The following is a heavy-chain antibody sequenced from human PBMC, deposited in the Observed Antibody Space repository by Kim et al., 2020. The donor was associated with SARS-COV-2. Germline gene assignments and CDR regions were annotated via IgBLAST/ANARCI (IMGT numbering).Heavy chain of an antibody. J-gene: IGHJ4*02. CDR3: ARRGYNYGFGYFDS. CDR2: VYYTGST. CDR1: GDSISSPSYC. V-gene: IGHV4-39*01. D-gene: IGHD5-18*01. Sequence: SETLSLTCTVSGDSISSPSYCWSWIRQPPGRGLEWIATVYYTGSTYYSPSLRSRVTISVDTSKNQFSLTLSSVTAADTAVYYCARRGYNYGFGYFDSWGQGTLVTVSS.